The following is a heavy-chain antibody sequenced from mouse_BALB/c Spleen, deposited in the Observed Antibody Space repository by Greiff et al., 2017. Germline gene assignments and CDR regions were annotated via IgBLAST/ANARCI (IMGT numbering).Heavy chain of an antibody. V-gene: IGHV5-9-3*01. CDR3: ATKVKGY. J-gene: IGHJ2*01. CDR1: GFTFSSYA. CDR2: ISSGGSYT. D-gene: IGHD2-1*01. Sequence: EVQLVESGGGLVKPGGSLKLSCAASGFTFSSYAMSWVRQTPEKRLEWVATISSGGSYTYYPDSVKGSFTISRDNAKNTLYLHMSSLRSEDTAMYYCATKVKGYGGQGTTLTVSS.